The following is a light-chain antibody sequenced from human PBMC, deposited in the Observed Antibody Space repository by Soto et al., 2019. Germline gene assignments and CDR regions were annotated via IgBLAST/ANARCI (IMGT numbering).Light chain of an antibody. CDR3: QQSYISPYT. V-gene: IGKV1-39*01. J-gene: IGKJ2*01. CDR1: QSISKN. CDR2: SAS. Sequence: DVQMTQSPASLSASVGDRVTITCRASQSISKNLNWYQHKVGKAPQLLIYSASDSQAGVPSRFSGSGSGTDFTRIISCLQPEDFATYYCQQSYISPYTFGQGTKVEIK.